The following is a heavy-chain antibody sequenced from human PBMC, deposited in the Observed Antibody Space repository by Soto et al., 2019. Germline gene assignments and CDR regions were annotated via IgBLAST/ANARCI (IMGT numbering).Heavy chain of an antibody. CDR2: ISYDGSNK. V-gene: IGHV3-30*18. CDR1: GFTFSSYG. Sequence: SCAASGFTFSSYGMHWVRQAPGKGLEWVAVISYDGSNKYYADSVKGRFTISRDNSKNTLYLQMNSLRAEDTAVYYCAKEIAAAGIGSGFDYWGQGTLVTVSS. CDR3: AKEIAAAGIGSGFDY. J-gene: IGHJ4*02. D-gene: IGHD6-13*01.